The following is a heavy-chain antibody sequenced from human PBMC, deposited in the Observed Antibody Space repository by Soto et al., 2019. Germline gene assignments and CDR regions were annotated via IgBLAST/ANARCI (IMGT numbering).Heavy chain of an antibody. CDR3: TTEGYDILSDPFDY. V-gene: IGHV3-15*01. D-gene: IGHD3-9*01. Sequence: GGSLRLSCAASGFTFSNAWMSWVRQAPGKGLEWVGRIKSKTDGGTTDYAAPVKGRFTISRDDSKNTLYLQMNSLKTEDTAVYYCTTEGYDILSDPFDYWGQGTLVTVSS. J-gene: IGHJ4*02. CDR2: IKSKTDGGTT. CDR1: GFTFSNAW.